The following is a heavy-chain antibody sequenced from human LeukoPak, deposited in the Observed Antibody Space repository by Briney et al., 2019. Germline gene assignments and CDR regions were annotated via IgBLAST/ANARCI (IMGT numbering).Heavy chain of an antibody. V-gene: IGHV3-23*01. CDR3: AKGGGSSWAYWYFDL. CDR1: GFTFSSYA. D-gene: IGHD6-13*01. Sequence: GGSLRLSCAASGFTFSSYAMSWVRQAPGKGLEWVSAISGSGGSTYYADSVKGRFTISRDNAKNSLYLQMNSLRAEDMALYYCAKGGGSSWAYWYFDLWGRGTLVTVSS. J-gene: IGHJ2*01. CDR2: ISGSGGST.